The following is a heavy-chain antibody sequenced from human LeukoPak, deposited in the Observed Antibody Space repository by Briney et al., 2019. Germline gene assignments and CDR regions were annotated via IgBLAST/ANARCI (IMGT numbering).Heavy chain of an antibody. Sequence: SETLSLTCTVSGGSISSYYWSWIRQPPGQGLEWIGYNYYSGSTNYNPSLKSRVTISVDTSKNQFSLKLSSVTAADTAVYYCARAGITMVRGVIIPYYYYYMDVWGKGTTVTVSS. CDR1: GGSISSYY. CDR3: ARAGITMVRGVIIPYYYYYMDV. CDR2: NYYSGST. V-gene: IGHV4-59*01. D-gene: IGHD3-10*01. J-gene: IGHJ6*03.